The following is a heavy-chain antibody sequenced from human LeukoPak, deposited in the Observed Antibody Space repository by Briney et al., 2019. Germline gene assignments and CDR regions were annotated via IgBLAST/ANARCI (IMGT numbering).Heavy chain of an antibody. V-gene: IGHV3-9*01. CDR2: ISWNSGSI. CDR3: ARDKRSGPPDY. J-gene: IGHJ4*02. CDR1: GFTFDDYA. Sequence: PGGSLRLSCAASGFTFDDYAMHWVRQAPGKGLEWVSGISWNSGSIGYADSVKGRFTISRDNAKNSLYLQMNSLRAEDTAVYYCARDKRSGPPDYWGQGTLVTVSS. D-gene: IGHD2-15*01.